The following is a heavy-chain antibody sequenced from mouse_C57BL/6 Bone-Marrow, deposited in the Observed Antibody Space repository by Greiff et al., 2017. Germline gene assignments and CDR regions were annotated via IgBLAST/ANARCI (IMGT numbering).Heavy chain of an antibody. CDR2: IRSKSNNYAT. Sequence: EVHLVESGGGLVQPKGSLQLSCAASGFSFNTYAMNWVRQAPGKGLEWVARIRSKSNNYATYYADSVKDRFTISRDDSESMLYLQMNNLKTEDTAMYYGVRQLGRRTWFAYWGQGTLVTVSA. D-gene: IGHD4-1*01. V-gene: IGHV10-1*01. CDR3: VRQLGRRTWFAY. CDR1: GFSFNTYA. J-gene: IGHJ3*01.